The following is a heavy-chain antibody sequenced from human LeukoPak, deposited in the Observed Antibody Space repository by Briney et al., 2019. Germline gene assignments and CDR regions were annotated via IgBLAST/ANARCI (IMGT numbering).Heavy chain of an antibody. CDR1: GFPFDVQT. CDR2: MKEDGSEI. V-gene: IGHV3-7*01. CDR3: VKGGATGGRFKK. J-gene: IGHJ4*02. D-gene: IGHD1-26*01. Sequence: PGGSLRLSRAASGFPFDVQTMSWLRQAPGKGLDWVASMKEDGSEIYHADSVRGRFTISRDNPRNSVYLQMNSLRVEDTAVYYCVKGGATGGRFKKWGQGTLVTVSS.